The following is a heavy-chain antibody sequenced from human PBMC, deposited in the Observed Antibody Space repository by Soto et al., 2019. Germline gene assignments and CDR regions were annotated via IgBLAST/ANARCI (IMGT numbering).Heavy chain of an antibody. CDR3: ARGQQASRTRGVQGFDY. D-gene: IGHD3-10*01. Sequence: EVQLVETGGALIQPGGSLRLSCAASGFNISTNYMTWVRQAPGKGLEWVSLLFSGGTSYYADSVKGRFTISRDNSKNTLLLQMNRLKTEDTAVYYCARGQQASRTRGVQGFDYWGQGTLVTVSS. CDR2: LFSGGTS. CDR1: GFNISTNY. J-gene: IGHJ4*02. V-gene: IGHV3-53*02.